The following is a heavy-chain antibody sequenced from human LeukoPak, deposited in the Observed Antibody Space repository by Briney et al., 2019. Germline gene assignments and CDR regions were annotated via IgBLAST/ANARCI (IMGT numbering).Heavy chain of an antibody. CDR3: GKDSCEDGYNCEEYFDY. CDR2: ISWNSGSI. V-gene: IGHV3-9*01. D-gene: IGHD5-24*01. CDR1: GFTFDDYA. Sequence: PGGSLRLSCAASGFTFDDYAMHWVRQAPGKGLEWVSGISWNSGSIGYADSVKGRFTISRDNAKNSLYLQMNRLRAEDTALYYCGKDSCEDGYNCEEYFDYWGQGTLVTVSS. J-gene: IGHJ4*02.